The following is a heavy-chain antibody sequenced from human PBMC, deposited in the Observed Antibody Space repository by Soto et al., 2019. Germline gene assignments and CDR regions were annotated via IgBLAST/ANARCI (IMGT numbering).Heavy chain of an antibody. D-gene: IGHD6-19*01. Sequence: GGSLRLSCAASGFTFRSYSMNWVRQAPGKGLEWVSSISSSSSYIYYADSVKGRFTISRDNAKNSLYLQMNSLRAEDTAVYYCARKAVADTSRGYWGQGTLVTVSS. CDR1: GFTFRSYS. J-gene: IGHJ4*02. V-gene: IGHV3-21*01. CDR3: ARKAVADTSRGY. CDR2: ISSSSSYI.